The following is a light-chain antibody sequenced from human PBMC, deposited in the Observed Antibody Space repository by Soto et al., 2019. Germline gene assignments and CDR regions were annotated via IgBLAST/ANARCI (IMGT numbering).Light chain of an antibody. CDR2: GAS. Sequence: EVVLTQSPGTLSLSPGERATLSCRASQSVTSSYLAWYQQKPGQAPRLLIYGASSRATSIPDRCSGSGSGTDFTLTITRLEPEDFAVYYCQQYGSSPPPFGQGTRWRL. V-gene: IGKV3-20*01. J-gene: IGKJ1*01. CDR3: QQYGSSPPP. CDR1: QSVTSSY.